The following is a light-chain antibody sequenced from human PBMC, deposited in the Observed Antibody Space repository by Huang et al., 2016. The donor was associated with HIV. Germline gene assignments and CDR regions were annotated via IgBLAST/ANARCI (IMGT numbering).Light chain of an antibody. CDR3: QQTYTGVT. CDR2: AAS. V-gene: IGKV1-39*01. Sequence: DIQMTQSPSSLSASVGDRVTITCRASQSINTYLNWFHQKPGKAPKVLISAASTLQSGFPSRFSGGGSGTHFTLTITSLQPEDFATYYCQQTYTGVTFGQGTKVEIK. CDR1: QSINTY. J-gene: IGKJ1*01.